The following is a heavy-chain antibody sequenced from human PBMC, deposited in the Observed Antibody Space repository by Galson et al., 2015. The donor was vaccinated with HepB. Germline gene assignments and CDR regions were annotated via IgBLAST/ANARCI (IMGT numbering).Heavy chain of an antibody. CDR1: GFTFSSYA. Sequence: SLRLSCAASGFTFSSYAMHWVRQAPGKGLEWVAVISYDGSNKYYADSVKGRFTISRDNSKNTLYLQMNSLRAEDTAVYYCARGLGLGLIAVAGVLDYWGQGTLVTVSS. V-gene: IGHV3-30*04. CDR3: ARGLGLGLIAVAGVLDY. J-gene: IGHJ4*02. CDR2: ISYDGSNK. D-gene: IGHD6-19*01.